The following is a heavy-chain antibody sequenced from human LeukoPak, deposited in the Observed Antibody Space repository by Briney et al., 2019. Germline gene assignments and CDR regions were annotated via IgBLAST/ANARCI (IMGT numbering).Heavy chain of an antibody. CDR1: GYGFSDYY. J-gene: IGHJ4*02. Sequence: GASVKVSCKASGYGFSDYYMHWVRQAPGQGLEYMGWINPNSGDNSCAQKFQGRVSMTRDTSIPSLYMELTSLRSDDPAVYFCARGGGIQSCGGKTCFRGFVYWGQGTLVTVSS. CDR2: INPNSGDN. CDR3: ARGGGIQSCGGKTCFRGFVY. D-gene: IGHD2-21*01. V-gene: IGHV1-2*02.